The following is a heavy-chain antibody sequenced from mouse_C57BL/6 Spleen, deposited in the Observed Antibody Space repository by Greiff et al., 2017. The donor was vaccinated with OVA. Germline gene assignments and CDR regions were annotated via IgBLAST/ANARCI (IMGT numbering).Heavy chain of an antibody. CDR1: GYTFTDYY. CDR2: INPNNGGT. J-gene: IGHJ1*03. V-gene: IGHV1-26*01. D-gene: IGHD1-1*01. CDR3: ARVVARYFDV. Sequence: VQLQQSGPELVKPGASVKISCKASGYTFTDYYMNWVKQSHGKSLEWIGDINPNNGGTSYNQKFKGKATLTVDKSSSTAYMELRSLTSEDSAVYYCARVVARYFDVWGTGTTVTVSS.